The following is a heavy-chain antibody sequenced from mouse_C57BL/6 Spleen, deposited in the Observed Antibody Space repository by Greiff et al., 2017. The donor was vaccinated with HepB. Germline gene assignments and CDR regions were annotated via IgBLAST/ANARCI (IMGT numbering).Heavy chain of an antibody. D-gene: IGHD2-4*01. CDR2: ISDGGSYT. CDR1: GFTFSSYA. V-gene: IGHV5-4*01. J-gene: IGHJ3*01. Sequence: EVHLVESGGGLVKPGGSLKLSCAASGFTFSSYAMSWVRQTPEKRLEWVANISDGGSYTYYPDNVKGRFTISRDNAKNNLYLQMSHLKSEDTAMYYCAREVGDYYDDDGFAYWGQGTLVTVSA. CDR3: AREVGDYYDDDGFAY.